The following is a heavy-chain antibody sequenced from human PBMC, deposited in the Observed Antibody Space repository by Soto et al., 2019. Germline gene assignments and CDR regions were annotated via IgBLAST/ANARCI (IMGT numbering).Heavy chain of an antibody. J-gene: IGHJ5*02. CDR1: GFTFSDSW. CDR2: SKQDGSQT. Sequence: GGSLRLSCAASGFTFSDSWMGWVRQAPGRGLEWVANSKQDGSQTPYASSVRGRFAISRDNSKDTLYLHMRGLKAEDTAVYFSARESTYLRHYDAWGPGTRVTVSS. CDR3: ARESTYLRHYDA. V-gene: IGHV3-7*01. D-gene: IGHD3-10*01.